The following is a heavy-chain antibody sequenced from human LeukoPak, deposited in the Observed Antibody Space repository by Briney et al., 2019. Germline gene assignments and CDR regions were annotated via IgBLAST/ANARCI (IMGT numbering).Heavy chain of an antibody. J-gene: IGHJ4*02. D-gene: IGHD5-12*01. Sequence: GRSLRLSCAASGFTFSTYAMHWVRQAPGKGLEYVSAISSDGSSTYYANSVKGRLTISRDNSKNTLYLQMGSLRTEDMAVYYCARESASTAWLFDYWGQGTLVTVSS. CDR1: GFTFSTYA. CDR2: ISSDGSST. CDR3: ARESASTAWLFDY. V-gene: IGHV3-64*01.